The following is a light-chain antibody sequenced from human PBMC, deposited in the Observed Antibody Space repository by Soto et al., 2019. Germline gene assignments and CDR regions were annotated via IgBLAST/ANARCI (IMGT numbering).Light chain of an antibody. V-gene: IGLV1-51*01. CDR2: DND. Sequence: QSVLTQPPSVSAPPGQKVTISCSGSTSNIAINYVSWYQKLPGTAPTLLIYDNDKRPSGIPDRFSASKSGTAATLDISGLQTGDEADYYCATWDISLTAVLFGGGTKVTVL. CDR1: TSNIAINY. J-gene: IGLJ3*02. CDR3: ATWDISLTAVL.